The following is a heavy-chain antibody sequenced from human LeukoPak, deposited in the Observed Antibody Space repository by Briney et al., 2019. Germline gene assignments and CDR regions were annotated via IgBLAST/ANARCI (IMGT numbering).Heavy chain of an antibody. D-gene: IGHD6-13*01. CDR1: GDSISSSSSY. CDR3: AREAAAGTLGYFDY. CDR2: IYYSGST. V-gene: IGHV4-61*01. Sequence: SETLSLTCTVSGDSISSSSSYWGWIRQPPGKGLEWIGYIYYSGSTNYNPSLKSRVTISVDTSKNQFSLKLSSVTAADTAVYYCAREAAAGTLGYFDYWGQGTLVTVSS. J-gene: IGHJ4*02.